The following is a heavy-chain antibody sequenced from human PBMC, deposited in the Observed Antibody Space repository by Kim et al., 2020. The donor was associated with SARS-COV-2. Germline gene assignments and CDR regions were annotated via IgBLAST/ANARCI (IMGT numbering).Heavy chain of an antibody. V-gene: IGHV3-49*04. CDR3: SRDLQLGY. J-gene: IGHJ4*02. Sequence: GGSLRLSCTVSGIIFGDYAITWVRQAPGKGLEWVGFIRDKAYGAATQYAASVKGRFTISRDDSKSIAYLQMNSLKTEDTAVYYCSRDLQLGYWGQGTLVTVSS. D-gene: IGHD6-13*01. CDR2: IRDKAYGAAT. CDR1: GIIFGDYA.